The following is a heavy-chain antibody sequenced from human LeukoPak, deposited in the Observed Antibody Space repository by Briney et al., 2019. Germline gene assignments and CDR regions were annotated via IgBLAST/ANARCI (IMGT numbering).Heavy chain of an antibody. CDR3: ASNLPTYYYGSGSLY. V-gene: IGHV4-4*02. J-gene: IGHJ4*02. CDR1: GGSISSSDW. D-gene: IGHD3-10*01. CDR2: IYHSGST. Sequence: ASETLSLTCAVSGGSISSSDWWSWIRQPPGKGLEWIGEIYHSGSTNYNPSLKSRVTISVDKSKTQFSLKLSSVTAADTAVYYCASNLPTYYYGSGSLYWGQGTLVTVSS.